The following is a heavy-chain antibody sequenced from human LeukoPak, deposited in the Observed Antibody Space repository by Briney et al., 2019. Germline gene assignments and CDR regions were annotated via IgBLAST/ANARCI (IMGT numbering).Heavy chain of an antibody. J-gene: IGHJ5*02. V-gene: IGHV4-30-2*01. D-gene: IGHD3-22*01. CDR2: ISQSGNI. Sequence: SQTLSLTCTVSGDSISSGGYSWSWIRQPPGKGLEWIGYIYHIGYISQSGNIYQNPSLKSRVTISLDTSRNQFSLKLSSVTAAETAVYSCARPPLAFYDSSGSPRVWFAPWGQGTLVTVSS. CDR1: GDSISSGGYS. CDR3: ARPPLAFYDSSGSPRVWFAP.